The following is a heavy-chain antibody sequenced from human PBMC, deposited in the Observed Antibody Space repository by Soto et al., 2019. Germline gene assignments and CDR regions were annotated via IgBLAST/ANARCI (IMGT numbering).Heavy chain of an antibody. CDR1: GFIFSNHA. Sequence: QVQLVESGGGVVQPGRSLRLSCTASGFIFSNHAMHWVRQAPGKGLEGVAIISYDGRNTYYADSVKGRFIISRDNSKNTLDLQMNSLRTEDTAVYYCAKTRKSLGGGEDFDYWGQGTHVTVSS. CDR2: ISYDGRNT. CDR3: AKTRKSLGGGEDFDY. J-gene: IGHJ4*02. D-gene: IGHD3-16*01. V-gene: IGHV3-30*18.